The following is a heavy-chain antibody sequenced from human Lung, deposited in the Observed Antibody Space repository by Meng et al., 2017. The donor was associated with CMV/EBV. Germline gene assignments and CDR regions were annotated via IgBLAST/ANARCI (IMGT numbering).Heavy chain of an antibody. CDR2: IKTRVSGGTA. Sequence: GESXKISWATSGFPFNKAWMNWVRQAPGKGLEWVGRIKTRVSGGTADYAASVKGRFTISRDDSKKILFLQMNSLKSEDTAVYYCTDTGPLTPNWGQGTLVTVSS. D-gene: IGHD1-14*01. CDR1: GFPFNKAW. J-gene: IGHJ4*02. V-gene: IGHV3-15*01. CDR3: TDTGPLTPN.